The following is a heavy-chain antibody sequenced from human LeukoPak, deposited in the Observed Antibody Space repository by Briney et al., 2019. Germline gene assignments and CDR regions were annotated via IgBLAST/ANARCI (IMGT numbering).Heavy chain of an antibody. V-gene: IGHV7-4-1*02. CDR3: AKRYYSGYDLGPRWFDP. J-gene: IGHJ5*02. D-gene: IGHD5-12*01. CDR2: INTNTGNP. Sequence: ASVKVSCKASGYTFTSYPMNWVRQAPGQGLEWVGWINTNTGNPTYAQGFTGRFVFSLDTSVSTAYLQISSLKAEDTAVYYCAKRYYSGYDLGPRWFDPWGQGTLVTVSS. CDR1: GYTFTSYP.